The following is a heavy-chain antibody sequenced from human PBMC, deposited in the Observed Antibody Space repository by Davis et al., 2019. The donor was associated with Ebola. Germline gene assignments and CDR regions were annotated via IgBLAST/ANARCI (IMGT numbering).Heavy chain of an antibody. CDR2: MNPNSGNT. D-gene: IGHD3-3*01. V-gene: IGHV1-8*01. J-gene: IGHJ6*02. CDR3: ARDNADFWSGYTHRDGYYYGMDV. Sequence: AASVKVSCKASGYTFTNYDVHWVRQGTGQGLEWIGWMNPNSGNTGYAQKFQGRVTMTRNTSIRTAYMELSSLRSEDTAVYYCARDNADFWSGYTHRDGYYYGMDVWGQGTTVTVSS. CDR1: GYTFTNYD.